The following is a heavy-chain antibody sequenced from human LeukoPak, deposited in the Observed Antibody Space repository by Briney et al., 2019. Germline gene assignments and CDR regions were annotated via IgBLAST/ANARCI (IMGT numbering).Heavy chain of an antibody. J-gene: IGHJ4*02. D-gene: IGHD3-3*01. CDR1: GFTFSSYG. CDR3: AILSIYDFWSGYWDDY. V-gene: IGHV3-33*01. Sequence: PGGSLRLSCAASGFTFSSYGMHWVRQAPGKGLEWVAVIWYDGSNKYYADSVKGRFTISRDNSKNTLYLQMNSLRAEDTAVYYCAILSIYDFWSGYWDDYWGQGTLVTVSS. CDR2: IWYDGSNK.